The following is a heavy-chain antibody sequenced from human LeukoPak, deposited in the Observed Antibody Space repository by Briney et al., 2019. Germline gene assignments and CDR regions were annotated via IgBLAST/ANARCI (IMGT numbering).Heavy chain of an antibody. V-gene: IGHV3-23*01. CDR3: AKCPGYYYYYMDV. CDR1: GFTFSSYG. J-gene: IGHJ6*03. Sequence: PGGSLRLSCAASGFTFSSYGMSWVRQAPGKGLEWVSAISGSAVSTYYADSVKGRFTISRDNSKNTLYLQMNSLRAEDTAVYYCAKCPGYYYYYMDVWGKGTTVTVSS. CDR2: ISGSAVST.